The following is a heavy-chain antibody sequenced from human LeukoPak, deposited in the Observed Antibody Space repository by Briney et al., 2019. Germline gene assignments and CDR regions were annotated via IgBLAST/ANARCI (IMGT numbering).Heavy chain of an antibody. Sequence: GGSLRLSCAASGFTFRSYSMNWVRQAPGKGLEWVSSISSSSSYIYYADSVKGRFTISRDNAKNSLYLQMNSLRAEDTAVYYCARQEYSYGSAPYYFDYWGQGILVTVSS. CDR3: ARQEYSYGSAPYYFDY. CDR1: GFTFRSYS. CDR2: ISSSSSYI. J-gene: IGHJ4*02. D-gene: IGHD5-18*01. V-gene: IGHV3-21*01.